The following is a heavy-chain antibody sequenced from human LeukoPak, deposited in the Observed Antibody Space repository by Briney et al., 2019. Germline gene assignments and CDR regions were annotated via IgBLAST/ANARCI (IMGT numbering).Heavy chain of an antibody. CDR3: ASKGGIAAATSPQDHYYMHV. CDR1: GYTFTDYY. D-gene: IGHD6-13*01. V-gene: IGHV1-69*13. J-gene: IGHJ6*03. Sequence: SVKVSCKSSGYTFTDYYIHWVRQAPGQGLEWMGGIIPIFGTANYAQKFQGRVTITADESTSTAYMELSSLRSEDTAVYYCASKGGIAAATSPQDHYYMHVWGKGTTVTVSS. CDR2: IIPIFGTA.